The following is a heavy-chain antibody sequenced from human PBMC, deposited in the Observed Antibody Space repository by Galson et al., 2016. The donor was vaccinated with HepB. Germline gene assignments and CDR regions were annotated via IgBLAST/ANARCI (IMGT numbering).Heavy chain of an antibody. CDR1: GFNVSSYA. CDR3: VARKVRDFILVEY. V-gene: IGHV3-64*05. J-gene: IGHJ4*02. D-gene: IGHD2-21*01. CDR2: ISSVAGTT. Sequence: SLRLSCAASGFNVSSYALHWVRQAPGKGLEYFSGISSVAGTTYYVDSVRGRFTISRDNSKNTLYGQMNSPRDEDTAVYFCVARKVRDFILVEYWGQGTLVTVSS.